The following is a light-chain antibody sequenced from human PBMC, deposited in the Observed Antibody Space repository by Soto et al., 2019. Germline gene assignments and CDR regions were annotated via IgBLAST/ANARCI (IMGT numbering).Light chain of an antibody. CDR3: SSYTSSSTWV. V-gene: IGLV2-14*01. J-gene: IGLJ3*02. Sequence: QSALTQPASVSGSPGQSITISCTGTSSDVGGYNYVSWYQQHPGKAPKLMIYEVSNRPSGVSNRFSGSKSGNKASLTISGLQAEYEADYYCSSYTSSSTWVFGGGTKLTVL. CDR2: EVS. CDR1: SSDVGGYNY.